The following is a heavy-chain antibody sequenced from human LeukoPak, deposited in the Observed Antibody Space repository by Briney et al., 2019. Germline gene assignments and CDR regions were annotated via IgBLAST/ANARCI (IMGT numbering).Heavy chain of an antibody. D-gene: IGHD3-3*01. CDR2: ISYDGSNK. CDR1: GFTFSSYG. Sequence: PGRSLRLSCAASGFTFSSYGMHWVRQAPGKGLEWVAVISYDGSNKYYADSVKGRFTISRDNSKNALYLQMNSLRAEDTAVYYCAKGGRFLEWLLFDYWGQGTLVTVSS. V-gene: IGHV3-30*18. J-gene: IGHJ4*02. CDR3: AKGGRFLEWLLFDY.